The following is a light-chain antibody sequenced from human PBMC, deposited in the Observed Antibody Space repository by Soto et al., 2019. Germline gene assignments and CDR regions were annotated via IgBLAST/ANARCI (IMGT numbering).Light chain of an antibody. Sequence: EIVLTQSPGTLSLSPGERATLSCGASQSVTNSYLAWYQQKPGQAPRLLIFGASTRAAGIPARLSGSGSGTEFTLTISSLQPEDFATYYCQQANSSPLTFGHGTRLEIK. CDR3: QQANSSPLT. CDR1: QSVTNSY. J-gene: IGKJ5*01. CDR2: GAS. V-gene: IGKV3D-7*01.